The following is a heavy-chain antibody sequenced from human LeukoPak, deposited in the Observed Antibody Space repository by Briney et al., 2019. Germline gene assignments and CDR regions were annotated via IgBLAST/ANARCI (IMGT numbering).Heavy chain of an antibody. CDR1: GFTFSSYW. Sequence: GGSLRLSCAASGFTFSSYWMHWVRQAPGKGLMWVSRINSDGSSTSYADSVKGRFTISRDNAKNTLYLQMNSLRAEDTAVYYCARPVGYDYVWGSYRPLDYFDYWGQGTLVTVSS. D-gene: IGHD3-16*02. CDR2: INSDGSST. V-gene: IGHV3-74*01. J-gene: IGHJ4*02. CDR3: ARPVGYDYVWGSYRPLDYFDY.